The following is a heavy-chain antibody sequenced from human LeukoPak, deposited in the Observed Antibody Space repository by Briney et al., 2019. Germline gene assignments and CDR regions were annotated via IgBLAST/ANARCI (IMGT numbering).Heavy chain of an antibody. CDR2: INHSGST. D-gene: IGHD3-3*01. J-gene: IGHJ5*02. Sequence: PSETLSLTCAVYGGSFSGYNWSWIRQPPGKGLEWIGEINHSGSTNYNPSLKSRVTISVDTSKNQFSLKLSSVTAADTAVYYCARRGSYDFWSGYYINWFDPWGQGTLVTVSS. CDR3: ARRGSYDFWSGYYINWFDP. V-gene: IGHV4-34*01. CDR1: GGSFSGYN.